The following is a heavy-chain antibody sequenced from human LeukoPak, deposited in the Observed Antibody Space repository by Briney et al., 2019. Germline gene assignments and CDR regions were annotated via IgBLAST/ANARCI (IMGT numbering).Heavy chain of an antibody. CDR2: IKHRGST. J-gene: IGHJ1*01. D-gene: IGHD4-17*01. CDR3: ARGHSPVTTKGSYFQH. CDR1: GGSFSGYY. Sequence: SDTLSLTCAVYGGSFSGYYWSWIRQPPGKGLEWIGEIKHRGSTNYNPSLRSRVAILVDTAKNQFSLKLSSVTAADTAVYYCARGHSPVTTKGSYFQHWGQGTLVTVSS. V-gene: IGHV4-34*01.